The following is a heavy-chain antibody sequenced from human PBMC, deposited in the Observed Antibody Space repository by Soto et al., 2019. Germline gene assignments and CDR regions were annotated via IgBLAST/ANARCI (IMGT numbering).Heavy chain of an antibody. CDR3: AKYKFATTPYLDY. CDR1: GFTFSSYA. D-gene: IGHD4-4*01. Sequence: VHLLESGGGLAQPGGSLRLSCEVSGFTFSSYAMTWVRQAPGKGLEWVSSIRSSDGVTHYADSVKGRFTISRDNSKNTLYLQMNSLRAEDTALYYCAKYKFATTPYLDYWAQGTLVTVSS. CDR2: IRSSDGVT. J-gene: IGHJ4*02. V-gene: IGHV3-23*01.